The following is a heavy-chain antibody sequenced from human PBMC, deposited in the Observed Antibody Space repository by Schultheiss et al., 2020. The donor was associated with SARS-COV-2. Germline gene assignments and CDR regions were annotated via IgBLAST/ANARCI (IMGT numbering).Heavy chain of an antibody. J-gene: IGHJ4*02. CDR1: GFTFDDYA. Sequence: GGSLRLSCAASGFTFDDYAMHWVRQAPGKGLEWVSGISWNSGSIGYADSVKGRFTISRDNAKNSLYLQMNSLRAEDTALYYCATSSGPFYGDPPDYWGQGTLVTVSS. CDR2: ISWNSGSI. CDR3: ATSSGPFYGDPPDY. V-gene: IGHV3-9*01. D-gene: IGHD4-17*01.